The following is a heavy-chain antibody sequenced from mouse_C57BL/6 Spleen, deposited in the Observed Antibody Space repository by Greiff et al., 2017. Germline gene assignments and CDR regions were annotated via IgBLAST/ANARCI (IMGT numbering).Heavy chain of an antibody. CDR2: IYPRSGNT. V-gene: IGHV1-81*01. CDR1: GYTFTSYG. Sequence: QVQLKESGAELARPGASVKLSCKASGYTFTSYGISWVKQRTGQGLEWIGEIYPRSGNTYYNEKFKGKATLTADKSSSTAYMELRSLTSEDSAVYFCARHDYERGFAYWGQGTLVTVSA. J-gene: IGHJ3*01. CDR3: ARHDYERGFAY. D-gene: IGHD2-4*01.